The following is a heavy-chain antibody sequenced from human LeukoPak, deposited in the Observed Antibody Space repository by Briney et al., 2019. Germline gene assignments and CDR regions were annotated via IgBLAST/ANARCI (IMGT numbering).Heavy chain of an antibody. J-gene: IGHJ4*02. CDR1: GGSFSGYY. D-gene: IGHD6-13*01. V-gene: IGHV4-34*01. Sequence: SETLSLTCAVYGGSFSGYYWSWIRQPPGKGLEWIGEINHSGSTNYNPSLKSRVTISVDTSKNQFSLKLSSVTAADTAVYYCARVPTYQQLVDYWGQGTLVTVSS. CDR3: ARVPTYQQLVDY. CDR2: INHSGST.